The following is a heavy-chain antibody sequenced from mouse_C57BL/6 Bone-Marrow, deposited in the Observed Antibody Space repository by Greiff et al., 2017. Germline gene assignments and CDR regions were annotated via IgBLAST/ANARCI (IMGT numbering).Heavy chain of an antibody. V-gene: IGHV5-16*01. D-gene: IGHD1-1*01. Sequence: DVKLVESEGGLVQPGSSMKLSCTASGFTFSDYYMAWVRQVPEKGLEWVANINYDGSSTYYLDSLKSRFIISRDNAKNILYLQMSSLKSEDTATYYCAREGIYYYGSSYFDVWGTGTTVTVSS. CDR2: INYDGSST. J-gene: IGHJ1*03. CDR3: AREGIYYYGSSYFDV. CDR1: GFTFSDYY.